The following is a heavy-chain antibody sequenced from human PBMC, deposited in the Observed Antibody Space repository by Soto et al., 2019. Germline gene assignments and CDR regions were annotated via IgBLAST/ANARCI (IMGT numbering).Heavy chain of an antibody. Sequence: QVQLVESGGGVVQPGRSPRLSCAASGFTFSLYGIHWVRQAPGKGLEWVAVISFDGSNKYYTDSVKGRFTISRDNSMNTLYLQMNSLRAEDTAVYYCAKNKYQVFNYGIDVWGQGTTVTVSS. CDR2: ISFDGSNK. CDR3: AKNKYQVFNYGIDV. D-gene: IGHD2-2*01. CDR1: GFTFSLYG. V-gene: IGHV3-30*18. J-gene: IGHJ6*02.